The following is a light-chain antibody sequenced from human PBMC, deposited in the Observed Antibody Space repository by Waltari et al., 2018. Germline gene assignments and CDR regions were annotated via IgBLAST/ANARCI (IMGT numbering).Light chain of an antibody. V-gene: IGKV3-15*01. CDR1: ESVSSN. Sequence: EIVMTQSPDTLSVSPGERATLSCSPSESVSSNLAWYQQKPGQAPRLLILGASTRATGIPARFSGSGSGTEFTLTISSLQSEDLAIYYCQQYTDWPPTWTFGQGTKVEI. J-gene: IGKJ1*01. CDR3: QQYTDWPPTWT. CDR2: GAS.